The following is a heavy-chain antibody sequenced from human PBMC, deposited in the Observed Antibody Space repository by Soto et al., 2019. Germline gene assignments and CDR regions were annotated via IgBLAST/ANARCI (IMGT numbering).Heavy chain of an antibody. D-gene: IGHD3-3*01. CDR1: GFTFSSYA. V-gene: IGHV3-23*01. Sequence: GGSLRLSCAASGFTFSSYAMSWVRQAPGKGLEWVSAISGSGSTYYADSVKGRFTISRDNSKNTLYLQMNSLRAEDTAVYYCAKSPLQFFEWQPDAYDISTQRTMVTVSS. CDR2: ISGSGST. J-gene: IGHJ3*02. CDR3: AKSPLQFFEWQPDAYDI.